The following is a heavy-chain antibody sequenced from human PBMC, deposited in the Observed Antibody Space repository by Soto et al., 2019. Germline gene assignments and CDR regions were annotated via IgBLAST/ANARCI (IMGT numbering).Heavy chain of an antibody. CDR2: IIPILGIA. CDR1: GGTFSSYT. V-gene: IGHV1-69*02. CDR3: ARSAHSGYDSHYFYY. Sequence: QVQPVQSGAEVKKPGSSVKVSCKASGGTFSSYTISWVRQAPGQGLEWMGRIIPILGIANYAQKFQGRVTITADKSTSTAYMELSSLRSEDTAVYYCARSAHSGYDSHYFYYWGQGTLVTVSS. J-gene: IGHJ4*02. D-gene: IGHD5-12*01.